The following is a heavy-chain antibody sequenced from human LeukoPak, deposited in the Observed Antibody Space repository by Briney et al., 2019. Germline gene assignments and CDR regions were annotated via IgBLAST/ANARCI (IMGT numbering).Heavy chain of an antibody. CDR3: ARDITMVRGLVYYGMDV. CDR2: IYYTGST. J-gene: IGHJ6*02. Sequence: SETLSLTCTVSGGSISTYYWSWVRQPPGKGLQWIGHIYYTGSTTHNPSLKSRVTISVDRSKNQFSLRLSSVTAADTAVYYCARDITMVRGLVYYGMDVWGQGTTVTVSS. CDR1: GGSISTYY. D-gene: IGHD3-10*01. V-gene: IGHV4-59*01.